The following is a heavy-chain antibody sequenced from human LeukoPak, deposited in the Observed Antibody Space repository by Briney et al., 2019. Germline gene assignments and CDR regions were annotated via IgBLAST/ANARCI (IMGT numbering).Heavy chain of an antibody. CDR2: SRNKANSDTT. D-gene: IGHD4-23*01. V-gene: IGHV3-72*01. Sequence: GGSLRLSCAASGFTFSDRSMDWVRQAPGKGLQWVGRSRNKANSDTTEYAASVKGRFTISRDDSKNSLYLQMNSLMTEDTAVYYCASSHHGGNEDAFDIWGQGTMVTVSS. CDR1: GFTFSDRS. CDR3: ASSHHGGNEDAFDI. J-gene: IGHJ3*02.